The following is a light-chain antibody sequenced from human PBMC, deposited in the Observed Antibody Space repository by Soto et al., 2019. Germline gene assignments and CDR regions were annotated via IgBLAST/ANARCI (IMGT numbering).Light chain of an antibody. J-gene: IGLJ1*01. CDR3: SSYKSICTMV. CDR1: SSDVGGYNY. V-gene: IGLV2-14*01. Sequence: QSVLTQPASVSGSPGQSITISCTGTSSDVGGYNYVSWYQQHPGKAPKLMIYDVSNRPSGVSNRFSGSKSGNTASLTISGLQADDYADSYCSSYKSICTMVFGTGTMLTDL. CDR2: DVS.